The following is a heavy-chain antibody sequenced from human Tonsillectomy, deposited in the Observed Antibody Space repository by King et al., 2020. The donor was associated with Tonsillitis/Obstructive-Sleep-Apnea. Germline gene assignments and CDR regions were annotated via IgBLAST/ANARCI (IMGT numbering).Heavy chain of an antibody. CDR2: IIPILGIA. Sequence: VQLVQSGAEVKKPGSSVKVSCKASGGTFSSYAISWVRQAPGQGLEWMGGIIPILGIANYAQKFQGRVTITADKSTSTAYMELSSLRSEDTAVYYCARGLGYRSGWNPWYFDYWGQGTLVTVSS. CDR3: ARGLGYRSGWNPWYFDY. D-gene: IGHD6-19*01. CDR1: GGTFSSYA. V-gene: IGHV1-69*10. J-gene: IGHJ4*02.